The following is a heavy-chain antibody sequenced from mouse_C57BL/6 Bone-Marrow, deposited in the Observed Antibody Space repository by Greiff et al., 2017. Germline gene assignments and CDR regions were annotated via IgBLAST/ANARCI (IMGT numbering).Heavy chain of an antibody. J-gene: IGHJ1*03. D-gene: IGHD4-1*01. CDR3: ARWNWDWYFDV. Sequence: QVPLQQSGPELVKPGASVKISCKASGYAFSSSWMNWVKQRPGKGLEWIGRIYPGDGDTNYNGKFKGKATLTADKASSTAYMQLSRLTSEDSAVYFCARWNWDWYFDVWGTGTTVTVAS. CDR1: GYAFSSSW. CDR2: IYPGDGDT. V-gene: IGHV1-82*01.